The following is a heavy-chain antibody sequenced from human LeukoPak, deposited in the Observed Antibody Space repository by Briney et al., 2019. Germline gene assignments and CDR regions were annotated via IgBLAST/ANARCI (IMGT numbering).Heavy chain of an antibody. CDR2: IYYSESA. D-gene: IGHD3-22*01. CDR3: ARVGGYPLSAFDI. Sequence: PSETLSLTCTVSGGSIRSYYWSWIRQPPGKGLEWIGYIYYSESANYNPSLKSRITISLDTSKNHFSLKLNSVAAADTAVYYCARVGGYPLSAFDIWGQGTMVTVSS. CDR1: GGSIRSYY. V-gene: IGHV4-59*08. J-gene: IGHJ3*02.